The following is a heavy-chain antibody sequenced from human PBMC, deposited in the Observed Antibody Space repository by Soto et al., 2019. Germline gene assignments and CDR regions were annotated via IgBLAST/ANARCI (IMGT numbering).Heavy chain of an antibody. CDR2: ISPSTSHI. CDR1: GFTFSSCT. J-gene: IGHJ6*02. D-gene: IGHD2-15*01. Sequence: EVHLVESGGGLVKPGGSLRLSCAVSGFTFSSCTMNWVRQAPGKGLEWVSSISPSTSHIYYADSVKGRFTISRDNAKNSLFLQMTSRRAEDTAVYYCSCCSGGACHQNYGMDVWGQGTTVTVSS. CDR3: SCCSGGACHQNYGMDV. V-gene: IGHV3-21*01.